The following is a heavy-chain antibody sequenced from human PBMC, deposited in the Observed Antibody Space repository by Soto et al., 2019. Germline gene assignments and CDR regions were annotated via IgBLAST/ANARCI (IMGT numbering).Heavy chain of an antibody. Sequence: GGSRRLSRAPSCFTFRWYWMHWVPQVPGKGLEWVAVISYDGSNKYYADSVKGRFTISRDNSKNTLYLQMNSLRAEDTAVYYCAKDRLLWFGELDHWGQGTLVTVSS. D-gene: IGHD3-10*01. CDR3: AKDRLLWFGELDH. CDR2: ISYDGSNK. V-gene: IGHV3-30*18. J-gene: IGHJ4*02. CDR1: CFTFRWYW.